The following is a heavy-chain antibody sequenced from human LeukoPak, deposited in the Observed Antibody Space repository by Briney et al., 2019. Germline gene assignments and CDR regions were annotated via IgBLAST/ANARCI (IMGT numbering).Heavy chain of an antibody. V-gene: IGHV3-7*01. CDR1: GFTFSSYW. CDR3: ASGRAVAPLYYYYYMDV. CDR2: IKQDGSEK. D-gene: IGHD6-19*01. J-gene: IGHJ6*03. Sequence: GGSLRLSCAASGFTFSSYWMSWVRQAPGKGLEWVANIKQDGSEKYYVDSVKGRFTISRDNAKNSLYLQMNSLRAEDTAVYYCASGRAVAPLYYYYYMDVWGKGTTVTVSS.